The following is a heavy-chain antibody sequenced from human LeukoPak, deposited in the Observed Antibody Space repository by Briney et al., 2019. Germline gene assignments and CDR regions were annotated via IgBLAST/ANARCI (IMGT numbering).Heavy chain of an antibody. CDR2: IKQDGSEK. D-gene: IGHD5-24*01. J-gene: IGHJ4*02. Sequence: GGSLRLSCAASGFTFSSYWMSWVRQAPGKGLEWVANIKQDGSEKYYVDSVKGRFTISRDNAKNSLYLQMNSLRAKDTAVYYCAKTAGGYNLLDYWGQGTLVTVSS. CDR1: GFTFSSYW. V-gene: IGHV3-7*01. CDR3: AKTAGGYNLLDY.